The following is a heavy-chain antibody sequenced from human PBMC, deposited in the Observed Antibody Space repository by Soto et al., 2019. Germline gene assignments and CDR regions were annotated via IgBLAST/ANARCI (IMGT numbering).Heavy chain of an antibody. D-gene: IGHD1-20*01. Sequence: VQLVESGGGLVQPGGSLRLSCATSGFSFSSFWMAWVRQAPGKGLEWLANIKEDGTMTYYLESVKGRFTISRDNAKNSXXXXIXXLXXXXXXXXXXXXDVAYNRHDYWGLGTLVIVSS. CDR1: GFSFSSFW. CDR3: XXDVAYNRHDY. V-gene: IGHV3-7*02. J-gene: IGHJ4*02. CDR2: IKEDGTMT.